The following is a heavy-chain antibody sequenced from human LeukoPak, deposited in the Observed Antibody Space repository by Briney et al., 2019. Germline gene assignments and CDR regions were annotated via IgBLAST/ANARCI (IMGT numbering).Heavy chain of an antibody. J-gene: IGHJ4*02. Sequence: GASVKVSCKASGGTFSSYATSWVRQAPGQGLEWMGGIIPIFGTANYAQKFQGRVTITADESTSTAYMELSSLRSEDTAVYYCARDLFSAVTDATYYFDYWGQGTLVTVSS. CDR3: ARDLFSAVTDATYYFDY. CDR2: IIPIFGTA. D-gene: IGHD4-17*01. V-gene: IGHV1-69*13. CDR1: GGTFSSYA.